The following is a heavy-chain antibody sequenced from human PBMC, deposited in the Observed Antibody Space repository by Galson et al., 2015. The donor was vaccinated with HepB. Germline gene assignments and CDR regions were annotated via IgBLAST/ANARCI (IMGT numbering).Heavy chain of an antibody. Sequence: SLRLSCAASGFIFSNYAMHWVRQAPGKGLEWVAVISFDGDNKYYADSVKGRFTISRDSSKNTLYLQMNSLRPEDTAVYYCARENYDSTGYYIDYWGQGTLVTVSS. CDR1: GFIFSNYA. D-gene: IGHD3-22*01. J-gene: IGHJ4*02. V-gene: IGHV3-30*04. CDR2: ISFDGDNK. CDR3: ARENYDSTGYYIDY.